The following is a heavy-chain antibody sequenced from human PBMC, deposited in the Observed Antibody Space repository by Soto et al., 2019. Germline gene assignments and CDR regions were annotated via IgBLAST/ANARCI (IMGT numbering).Heavy chain of an antibody. CDR1: GYTFNSYA. V-gene: IGHV1-3*01. CDR3: ASTGTGNNNFDY. Sequence: ASVKVSCKASGYTFNSYAMHWLRQAPGQRLEWMGWINAGNGNTKYSQKFQGRVTITRDTSASTAYMELSSLRSEDTAVYYCASTGTGNNNFDYWGQGTLVTVSS. D-gene: IGHD1-1*01. CDR2: INAGNGNT. J-gene: IGHJ4*02.